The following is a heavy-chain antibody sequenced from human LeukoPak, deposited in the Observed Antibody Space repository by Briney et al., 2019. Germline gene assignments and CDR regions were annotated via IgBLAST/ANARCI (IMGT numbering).Heavy chain of an antibody. CDR1: GYSFSTYK. V-gene: IGHV1-3*01. J-gene: IGHJ5*02. Sequence: GASVKVSFTASGYSFSTYKIHWVRQAPGQRLEWMGWINAGTGDTIYSQNLQGRVTITRDTSAGTVYMGLSSLRSEDAAVYYCASENWFDPWGQGTLVTVSS. CDR2: INAGTGDT. CDR3: ASENWFDP.